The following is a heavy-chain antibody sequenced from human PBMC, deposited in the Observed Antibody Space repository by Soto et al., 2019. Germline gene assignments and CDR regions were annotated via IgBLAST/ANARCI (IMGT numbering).Heavy chain of an antibody. CDR1: GFTFDDYA. J-gene: IGHJ4*02. Sequence: PGGSLRLSCAASGFTFDDYAMHWVRQAPGKGLEWVSGISWNSGSIGYADSVKGRFTISRDNAKNSLYLQMNSLRAEDTALYYCAKGPDGLRYFDWLSYFDYWGQGTLVTAPQ. CDR3: AKGPDGLRYFDWLSYFDY. D-gene: IGHD3-9*01. V-gene: IGHV3-9*01. CDR2: ISWNSGSI.